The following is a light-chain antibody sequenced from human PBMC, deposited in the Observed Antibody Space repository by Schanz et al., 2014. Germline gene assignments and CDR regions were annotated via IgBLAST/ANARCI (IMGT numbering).Light chain of an antibody. CDR1: SSDVGGYNY. CDR3: TSYAGSNLWV. Sequence: QSVLTQPRSVSGSPGQSVTISCTGTSSDVGGYNYVSWYQQYPGKVPKLIIYDVSERPSGVPDRFSGSKSGNTASLTVSGLQAEDEADYYCTSYAGSNLWVFGGGTKLTVL. J-gene: IGLJ3*02. CDR2: DVS. V-gene: IGLV2-11*01.